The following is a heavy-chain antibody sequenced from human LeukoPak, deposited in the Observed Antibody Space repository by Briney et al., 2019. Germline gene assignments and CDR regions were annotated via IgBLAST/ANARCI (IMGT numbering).Heavy chain of an antibody. J-gene: IGHJ6*02. CDR3: ARRPGGNYYYYGMDV. CDR1: GFTVSTNY. D-gene: IGHD3-16*01. CDR2: IYNNDRT. V-gene: IGHV3-53*01. Sequence: GGSLRLSCVASGFTVSTNYMTWVRQSPGKGLEWVSVIYNNDRTYYADSVKGRFTISRDNSKNTLYLQMNSLRAEDTAVYYCARRPGGNYYYYGMDVWGQGTTVTVSS.